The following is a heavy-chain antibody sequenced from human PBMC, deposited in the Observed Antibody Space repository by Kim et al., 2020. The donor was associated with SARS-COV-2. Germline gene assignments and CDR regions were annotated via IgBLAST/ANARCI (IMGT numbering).Heavy chain of an antibody. J-gene: IGHJ4*02. Sequence: KYNPDSVKGRFTTSRDNSKNPLYLQMNSRRAGDTATYYCVLGRSFYWDYWGQGTRVTVSS. CDR2: K. CDR3: VLGRSFYWDY. D-gene: IGHD3-10*01. V-gene: IGHV3-23*01.